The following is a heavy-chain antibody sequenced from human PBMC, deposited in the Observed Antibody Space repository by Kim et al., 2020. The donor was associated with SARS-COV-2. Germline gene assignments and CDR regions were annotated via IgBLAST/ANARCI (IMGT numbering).Heavy chain of an antibody. J-gene: IGHJ6*02. CDR1: GYRFTSHG. V-gene: IGHV1-18*04. D-gene: IGHD6-6*01. CDR2: NSNYNADT. Sequence: ASVKVSCKASGYRFTSHGFIWVRQAPGQGLEWMGWNSNYNADTHYAEKFQGRIILTTDTSTSTAYMELRSLTSDDTAVYYCARGGTSSRLPGFYYYGMDVGGQGTTVTVSS. CDR3: ARGGTSSRLPGFYYYGMDV.